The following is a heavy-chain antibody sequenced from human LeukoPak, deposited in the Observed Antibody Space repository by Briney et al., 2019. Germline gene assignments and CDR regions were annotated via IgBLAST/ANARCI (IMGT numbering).Heavy chain of an antibody. CDR3: ARQHDYGDYSFGY. D-gene: IGHD4-17*01. V-gene: IGHV1-2*02. CDR2: INPNSGGT. CDR1: GYTFTGYY. Sequence: PGESLKISCKASGYTFTGYYMHWVRQAPGQGLEWMGGINPNSGGTNYAQKFQGRVTMTRDTSISTAYMELSRLRSDDTAVYYCARQHDYGDYSFGYWGQGTLVTVSS. J-gene: IGHJ4*02.